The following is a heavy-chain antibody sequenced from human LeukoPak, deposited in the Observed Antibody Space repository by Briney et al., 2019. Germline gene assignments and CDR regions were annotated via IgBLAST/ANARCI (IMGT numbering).Heavy chain of an antibody. CDR2: ISYDGSNK. CDR1: GFTFSSYA. CDR3: AKDLGIVVVPAALDY. V-gene: IGHV3-30-3*01. Sequence: PGGSLRLSCAASGFTFSSYAMHWVRQAPGKGLEWVAVISYDGSNKYYADSVKGRFTISRDNSKNTLYLQMNSLRAEDTAVYYCAKDLGIVVVPAALDYWGQGTLVTVSS. D-gene: IGHD2-2*03. J-gene: IGHJ4*02.